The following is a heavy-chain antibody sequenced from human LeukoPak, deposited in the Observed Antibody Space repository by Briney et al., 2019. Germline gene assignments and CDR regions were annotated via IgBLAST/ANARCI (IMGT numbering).Heavy chain of an antibody. CDR1: GGTFSSYA. D-gene: IGHD3-22*01. Sequence: GASVKVSCKASGGTFSSYAISWVRQAPGQGLEWMGGITPIFGTANYAQKFQGRVTITADESTSTAYMELSSLRSGDTAVYYCARGGYYYDSSGYYSLDYWGQGTLVTVSS. V-gene: IGHV1-69*13. CDR2: ITPIFGTA. J-gene: IGHJ4*02. CDR3: ARGGYYYDSSGYYSLDY.